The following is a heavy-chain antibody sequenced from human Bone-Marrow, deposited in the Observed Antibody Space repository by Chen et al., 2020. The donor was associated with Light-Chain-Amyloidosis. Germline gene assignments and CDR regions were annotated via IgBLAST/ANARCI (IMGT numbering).Heavy chain of an antibody. CDR1: GLIFSRFW. J-gene: IGHJ4*02. Sequence: EVQLLESGGGLVQPGESLTLSCVASGLIFSRFWMTWVRQRPGQGLEWVANIKQNRTERYYVDSVKGRFAISRDNTKNSVYLPMNTLRAEDTAVYYCARANYWGSYRYNAQGFDYWGRGTLVTVSS. CDR3: ARANYWGSYRYNAQGFDY. D-gene: IGHD3-16*02. CDR2: IKQNRTER. V-gene: IGHV3-7*03.